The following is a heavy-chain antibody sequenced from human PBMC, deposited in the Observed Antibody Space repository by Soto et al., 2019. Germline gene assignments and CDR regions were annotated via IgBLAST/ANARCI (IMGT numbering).Heavy chain of an antibody. Sequence: EVQLVETGGGLIQPGGSLRLSCLASGFSVTTNYIIWVRQPPGKGLEWGSTTFTGGSTHYADSVKGRFSISRDNSKNTVYLQMNNLRVEDTAVYYCAKKPPSSIQGWAFGMDVWGQGTTVSVSS. V-gene: IGHV3-53*02. CDR2: TFTGGST. J-gene: IGHJ6*02. CDR3: AKKPPSSIQGWAFGMDV. D-gene: IGHD1-26*01. CDR1: GFSVTTNY.